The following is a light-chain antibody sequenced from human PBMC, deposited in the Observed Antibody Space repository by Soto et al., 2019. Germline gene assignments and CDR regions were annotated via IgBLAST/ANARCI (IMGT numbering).Light chain of an antibody. CDR2: EVS. V-gene: IGLV2-8*01. J-gene: IGLJ1*01. CDR3: SSYAGSNIFV. CDR1: SSGVGGYNS. Sequence: SLLTQPPPPAGAPGPSVTLSCPGTSSGVGGYNSVAWYQQHPGKAPKLMISEVSKRPSGVPDRFSGSKSGNTASLTVSGLQAEDEADYYCSSYAGSNIFVFGTGTKVTVL.